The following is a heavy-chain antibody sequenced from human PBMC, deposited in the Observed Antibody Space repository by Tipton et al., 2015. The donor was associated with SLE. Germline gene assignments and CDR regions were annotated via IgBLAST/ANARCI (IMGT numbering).Heavy chain of an antibody. J-gene: IGHJ5*02. CDR2: IRYDGSEK. Sequence: SLRLSCAASGFTFRSYGMHWVRQAPGKGLEWMAFIRYDGSEKFYADSVRGRFTISRDNSRNALYLQMDSLRRDDTAVYYCARLTYDPTIFGVVVAGQDWFDPWGQGTLVSVSS. CDR1: GFTFRSYG. CDR3: ARLTYDPTIFGVVVAGQDWFDP. V-gene: IGHV3-30*02. D-gene: IGHD3-3*01.